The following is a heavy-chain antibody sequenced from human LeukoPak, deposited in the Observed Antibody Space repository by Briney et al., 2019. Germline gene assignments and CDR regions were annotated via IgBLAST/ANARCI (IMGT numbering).Heavy chain of an antibody. D-gene: IGHD1-26*01. J-gene: IGHJ4*02. CDR1: GFTFSSYA. CDR2: ISYDGSDK. Sequence: GGSLRLSCAASGFTFSSYAMHRVRQAPGKGLEWVAVISYDGSDKYYADSVKGRFTISGDNSKNTLYLQMNSLRAEDTAVYYCARDLYVRELDYWGQGTLVTVSS. CDR3: ARDLYVRELDY. V-gene: IGHV3-30-3*01.